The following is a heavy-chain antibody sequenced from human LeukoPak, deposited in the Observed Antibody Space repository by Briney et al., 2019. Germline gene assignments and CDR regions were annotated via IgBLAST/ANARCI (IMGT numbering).Heavy chain of an antibody. J-gene: IGHJ4*02. CDR1: GFTFSSYA. D-gene: IGHD2-15*01. CDR3: VRDCSGSSCYETFDY. Sequence: GGSLRLSCAASGFTFSSYAMNWVRQAPGKGLEWVSGVSGSGDSIHYADSVKGRFTISRDNAKNSLHLQMNSLRAEDTAVYYCVRDCSGSSCYETFDYWGQGTLVTVSS. CDR2: VSGSGDSI. V-gene: IGHV3-23*01.